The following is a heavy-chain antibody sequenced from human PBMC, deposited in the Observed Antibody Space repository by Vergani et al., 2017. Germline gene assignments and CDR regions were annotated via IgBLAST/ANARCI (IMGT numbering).Heavy chain of an antibody. J-gene: IGHJ5*02. CDR2: ISWNSNSI. Sequence: EVQLEESGGGLVLPGRSLRLSCVASGFTSSGSAMHSFRHAPGKGLEWVSGISWNSNSIGYADSVKGRFTISRDNAKNSLYLQRNSLRAEDTALYYWAKDLGTASGGGWFDPWGQGTLVTVSS. CDR1: GFTSSGSA. D-gene: IGHD3-10*01. CDR3: AKDLGTASGGGWFDP. V-gene: IGHV3-9*02.